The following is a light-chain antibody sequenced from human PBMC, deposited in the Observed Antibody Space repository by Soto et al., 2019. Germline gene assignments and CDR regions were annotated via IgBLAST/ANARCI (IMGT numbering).Light chain of an antibody. CDR3: RSYTTSTTLVL. CDR1: SSDIGAYNY. Sequence: QSALTQPASMSGSPGQSITISCTGSSSDIGAYNYVSWYQHHPGKAPKLIIYDVNTRPSGISNRFSGSRSGNTASLTISGLLAQDEADYYCRSYTTSTTLVLFGGGTKVTVL. J-gene: IGLJ2*01. V-gene: IGLV2-14*01. CDR2: DVN.